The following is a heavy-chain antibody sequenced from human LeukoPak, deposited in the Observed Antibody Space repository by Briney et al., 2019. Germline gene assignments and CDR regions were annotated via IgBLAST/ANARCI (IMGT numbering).Heavy chain of an antibody. CDR2: ISGSSGST. V-gene: IGHV3-11*06. CDR1: GFTFSNYY. D-gene: IGHD3-22*01. Sequence: GGSLRLSCAPSGFTFSNYYMIWIRQAPGKGLEWVSYISGSSGSTNYADSVMGRFTISRDHGKNSLYLQMNSLRAEDTAVYYCARDQGENYDSSGYYPYWGQGTLVTVSS. J-gene: IGHJ4*02. CDR3: ARDQGENYDSSGYYPY.